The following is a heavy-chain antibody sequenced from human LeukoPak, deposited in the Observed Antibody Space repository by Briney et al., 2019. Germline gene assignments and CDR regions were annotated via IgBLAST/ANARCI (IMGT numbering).Heavy chain of an antibody. CDR1: GGTFSSYA. J-gene: IGHJ4*02. Sequence: SVKVSCKASGGTFSSYAISWVRQAPGQGLEWMGGIIPIFGTANYAQKFQGRVTITADESTSTAYMELSSLRSEDTAVYYCASHDYGDYVPDYWGQGTPVTVSS. D-gene: IGHD4-17*01. V-gene: IGHV1-69*13. CDR2: IIPIFGTA. CDR3: ASHDYGDYVPDY.